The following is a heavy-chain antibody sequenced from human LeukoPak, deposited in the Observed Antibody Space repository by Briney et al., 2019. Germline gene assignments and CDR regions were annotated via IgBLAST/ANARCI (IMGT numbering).Heavy chain of an antibody. Sequence: SETLSLTCTVSGGSISSYYWSWIRQPPGKGLEWIGYIYYSGSTNYNPSLKSRVTISVDTSKNQLSLKLSSVTAADTAVYYCARGRYSTDFDYWGQGTLVTVSS. CDR1: GGSISSYY. J-gene: IGHJ4*02. D-gene: IGHD5-18*01. CDR3: ARGRYSTDFDY. V-gene: IGHV4-59*01. CDR2: IYYSGST.